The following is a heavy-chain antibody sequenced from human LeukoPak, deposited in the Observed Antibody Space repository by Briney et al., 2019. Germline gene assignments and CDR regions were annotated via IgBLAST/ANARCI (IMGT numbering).Heavy chain of an antibody. J-gene: IGHJ4*02. D-gene: IGHD4-11*01. Sequence: GGSLRLSCTASGFTFGDYAMSWFRRAPGKGLEWVGFIRSKTYGGTTEYAASVKGRFTISRDDSKSIAYLQMNSLKTEDTAVYYCAKDPMTTVTTVDSDWGQGTLVTVSS. CDR1: GFTFGDYA. V-gene: IGHV3-49*03. CDR3: AKDPMTTVTTVDSD. CDR2: IRSKTYGGTT.